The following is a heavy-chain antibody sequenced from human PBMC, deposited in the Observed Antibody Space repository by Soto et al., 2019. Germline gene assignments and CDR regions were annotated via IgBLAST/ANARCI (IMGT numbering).Heavy chain of an antibody. Sequence: EVQLLESGGGLVQPGGSLRLSCAASGFTFNNYAMSWVRQAPGEGLEWVSAISGSGGTTYYAESVKGRFTISRDNSKNTLYPQMKRLRAEDTAVYYCEKFLVGTGGSSGWPWYFDCWGQGGLVTVSS. V-gene: IGHV3-23*01. CDR3: EKFLVGTGGSSGWPWYFDC. CDR2: ISGSGGTT. J-gene: IGHJ4*02. D-gene: IGHD6-25*01. CDR1: GFTFNNYA.